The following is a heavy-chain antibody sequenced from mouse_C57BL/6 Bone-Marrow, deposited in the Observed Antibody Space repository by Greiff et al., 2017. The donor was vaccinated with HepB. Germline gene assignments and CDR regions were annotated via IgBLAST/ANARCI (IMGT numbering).Heavy chain of an antibody. CDR2: INPSNGGT. CDR3: ARDLEVYDGYYLDY. CDR1: GYTFTSYW. D-gene: IGHD2-3*01. Sequence: QVQLKQPGTELVKPGASVKLSCKASGYTFTSYWMHWVKQRPGQGLEWIGNINPSNGGTNYNEKFKSKATLTVDKSSSTAYMQLSSLTSEDSAVYYCARDLEVYDGYYLDYWGQGTTLTVSS. V-gene: IGHV1-53*01. J-gene: IGHJ2*01.